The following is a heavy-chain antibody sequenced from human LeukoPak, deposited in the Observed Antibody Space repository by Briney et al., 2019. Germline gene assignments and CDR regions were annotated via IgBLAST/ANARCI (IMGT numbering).Heavy chain of an antibody. Sequence: GGSLRLSCADSGFTFSSYSMKWVRQAPGKALEWVSSISSSSSYIYYADSVKGRFTISRDNAKNSLYLQMNSLRAEDTAVYYCARSRSAAAPPWGWFDPWGQRTLVTVSS. J-gene: IGHJ5*02. V-gene: IGHV3-21*01. CDR2: ISSSSSYI. CDR3: ARSRSAAAPPWGWFDP. CDR1: GFTFSSYS. D-gene: IGHD6-13*01.